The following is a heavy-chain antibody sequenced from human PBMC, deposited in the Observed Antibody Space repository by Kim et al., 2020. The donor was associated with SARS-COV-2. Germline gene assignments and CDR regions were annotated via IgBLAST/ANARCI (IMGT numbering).Heavy chain of an antibody. V-gene: IGHV3-33*06. Sequence: YADSVRGRFTISRDNSKNTLYLQMNNLRAEDTALYYCAKVDSSSFSFDYWGQGTLVTVSS. J-gene: IGHJ4*02. D-gene: IGHD6-13*01. CDR3: AKVDSSSFSFDY.